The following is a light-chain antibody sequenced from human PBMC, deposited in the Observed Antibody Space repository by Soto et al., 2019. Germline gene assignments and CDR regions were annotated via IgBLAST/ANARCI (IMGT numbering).Light chain of an antibody. CDR1: QAIRTA. V-gene: IGKV1-6*01. Sequence: AIQLTQSPSSLSASVGDRVTITCRASQAIRTALGWYQQKPGEVPKLLIYAASTLQSGVPSRFSGSGSGTDFSLTISSLQPEDFATYYCLLDFRYFWAFGQGTKVDIK. J-gene: IGKJ1*01. CDR3: LLDFRYFWA. CDR2: AAS.